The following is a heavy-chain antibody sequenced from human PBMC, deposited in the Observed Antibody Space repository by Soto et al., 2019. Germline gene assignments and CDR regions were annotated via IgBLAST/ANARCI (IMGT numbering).Heavy chain of an antibody. J-gene: IGHJ5*02. CDR2: IYYSGST. CDR3: ARHPSDFWFDP. D-gene: IGHD2-21*02. CDR1: GGSISSYY. V-gene: IGHV4-59*08. Sequence: SETLSLTCTVSGGSISSYYWSWIRQPPGKGLEWIGYIYYSGSTNYNPSLKSRVTISVDTSKNQFSLKLSSVAAADTAVYYCARHPSDFWFDPWGQGTLVTVSS.